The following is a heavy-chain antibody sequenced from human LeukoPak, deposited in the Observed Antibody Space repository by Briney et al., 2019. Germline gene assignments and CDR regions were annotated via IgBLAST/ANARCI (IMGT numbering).Heavy chain of an antibody. J-gene: IGHJ4*02. CDR1: GYTFTSYG. CDR3: AREGTGTPGIYYFDY. V-gene: IGHV1-18*04. CDR2: ISAYNGNT. Sequence: GASVKVSCKASGYTFTSYGISWVRQAPGQGLEWMGWISAYNGNTNYAQKLQGRVIMTTDTSTSTAYMELRSLRSDDTAVYYCAREGTGTPGIYYFDYWGQGTLVTVSS. D-gene: IGHD1-14*01.